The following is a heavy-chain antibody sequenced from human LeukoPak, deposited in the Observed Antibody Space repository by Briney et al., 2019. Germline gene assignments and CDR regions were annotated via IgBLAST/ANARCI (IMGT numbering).Heavy chain of an antibody. D-gene: IGHD3-16*01. Sequence: GGSLRLSCAASGFTFSSYSMNWVRQAPGKGLEWVSSISSSSSYIYHADSVKGRFTISRDNAKNSLYLQMNSLRAEDTAVYYCARDHLTFEYWGQGTLVTVSS. CDR2: ISSSSSYI. CDR3: ARDHLTFEY. V-gene: IGHV3-21*01. J-gene: IGHJ4*02. CDR1: GFTFSSYS.